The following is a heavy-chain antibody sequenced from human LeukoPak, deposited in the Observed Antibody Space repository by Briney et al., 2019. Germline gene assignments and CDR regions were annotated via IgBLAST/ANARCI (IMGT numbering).Heavy chain of an antibody. CDR3: ARDPRAIAAAENWFDP. CDR2: ISGSGGST. J-gene: IGHJ5*02. CDR1: GFTFRRYG. V-gene: IGHV3-23*01. D-gene: IGHD6-13*01. Sequence: PGGSLRLSCAASGFTFRRYGMNWVRQAPGKGLEWVSSISGSGGSTYYADSVKGRFTISRDNSKNTLYLQMNSLRAEDTAVYYCARDPRAIAAAENWFDPWGQGTLVTVSS.